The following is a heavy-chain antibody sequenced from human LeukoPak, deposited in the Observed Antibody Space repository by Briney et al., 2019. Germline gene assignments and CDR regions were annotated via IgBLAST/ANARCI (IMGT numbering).Heavy chain of an antibody. CDR1: GGSITTTYY. J-gene: IGHJ5*02. D-gene: IGHD3-10*01. Sequence: SETLSLTCSVSGGSITTTYYWSWVRQPPGGGLEWIASLYHSGNSNYNPSLKSRVTMSVDTSKNQFSLQLTSMTAADTAIYYCTRHQTNFYGSGAPFDPWGQGTLVTVSS. V-gene: IGHV4-39*01. CDR2: LYHSGNS. CDR3: TRHQTNFYGSGAPFDP.